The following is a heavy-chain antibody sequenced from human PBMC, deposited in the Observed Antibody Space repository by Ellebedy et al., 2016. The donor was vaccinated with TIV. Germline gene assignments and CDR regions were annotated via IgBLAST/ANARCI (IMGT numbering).Heavy chain of an antibody. D-gene: IGHD3-3*01. Sequence: GGSLRLSXAASGFTFSSYAMHWVRQAPGKGLEWVAVISYDGSNKYYADSVKGRFTISRDNSKNTLYLQMNSLRAEDTAVYYCARDTYYDFWSGYYGDYYYGMDVWGQGTTVTVSS. CDR1: GFTFSSYA. J-gene: IGHJ6*02. V-gene: IGHV3-30-3*01. CDR3: ARDTYYDFWSGYYGDYYYGMDV. CDR2: ISYDGSNK.